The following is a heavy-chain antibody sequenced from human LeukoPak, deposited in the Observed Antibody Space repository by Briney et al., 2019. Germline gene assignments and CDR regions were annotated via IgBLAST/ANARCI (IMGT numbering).Heavy chain of an antibody. CDR1: GGSISSGGYS. CDR2: IYQSGTT. Sequence: SETLSLTCAVSGGSISSGGYSWSWIRQPPGKGLEWIGYIYQSGTTYYNPSLKSRVTISVDRSKNQFSLKLNSVTAADTAVYYCALLYGSGSWEFDYWGQGTLVTVSS. V-gene: IGHV4-30-2*01. J-gene: IGHJ4*02. CDR3: ALLYGSGSWEFDY. D-gene: IGHD3-10*01.